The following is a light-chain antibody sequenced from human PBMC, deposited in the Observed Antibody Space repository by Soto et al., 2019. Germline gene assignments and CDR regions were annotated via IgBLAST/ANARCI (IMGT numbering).Light chain of an antibody. Sequence: DIVMTQSPLSPPVTPGEPASISCMSSQSLLHSNGYNYLDWYLQKPGQSPQLLIYLGSNRSSGVPDRFSGSGSGTDFTLKISRVEAEDVGVYYCMQALQTPTFGQGTRLEIK. J-gene: IGKJ5*01. CDR3: MQALQTPT. CDR1: QSLLHSNGYNY. CDR2: LGS. V-gene: IGKV2-28*01.